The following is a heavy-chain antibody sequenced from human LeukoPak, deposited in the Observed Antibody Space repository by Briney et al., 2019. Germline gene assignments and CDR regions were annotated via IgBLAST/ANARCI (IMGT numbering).Heavy chain of an antibody. Sequence: GGSLRLSCAASGFTFSNAWMSWVRQAPGKGLEWVGRIKSKTDGGTTDYAAPVKGRFTISRDDSKNTLYLQMNSLKTEDTAVYYCTTDLGHYGDYLAYWGQGTLVTVSS. CDR2: IKSKTDGGTT. V-gene: IGHV3-15*01. D-gene: IGHD4-17*01. CDR3: TTDLGHYGDYLAY. J-gene: IGHJ4*02. CDR1: GFTFSNAW.